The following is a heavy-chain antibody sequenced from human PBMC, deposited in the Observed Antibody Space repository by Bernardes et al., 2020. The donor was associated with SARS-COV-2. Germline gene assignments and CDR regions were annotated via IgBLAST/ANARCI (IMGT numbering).Heavy chain of an antibody. CDR1: GFTFNSHA. Sequence: GGSLRLSCAASGFTFNSHAMSWVRQAPGKGLEWVSVISGSGGDTYYADSVEGRFTISRDNSKNTLYLQMNSLRAEDTAVFYCAKGPRPLVIYGDYYDSWGQGTLVTVSS. CDR3: AKGPRPLVIYGDYYDS. J-gene: IGHJ4*02. CDR2: ISGSGGDT. V-gene: IGHV3-23*01. D-gene: IGHD4-17*01.